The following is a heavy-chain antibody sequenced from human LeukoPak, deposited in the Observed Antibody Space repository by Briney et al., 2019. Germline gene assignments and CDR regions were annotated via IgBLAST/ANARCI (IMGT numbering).Heavy chain of an antibody. CDR3: ARPTYGSGSYYIDY. Sequence: GGSLRLSCAASGFTFSSYWMSWVRQAPGKGLEWVANIKQDGSEKYYVDSVKGRFTISRDNAKNSLYLQMNSLRAEDTAVYYCARPTYGSGSYYIDYWGQGTLVTVSS. J-gene: IGHJ4*02. D-gene: IGHD3-10*01. CDR2: IKQDGSEK. V-gene: IGHV3-7*01. CDR1: GFTFSSYW.